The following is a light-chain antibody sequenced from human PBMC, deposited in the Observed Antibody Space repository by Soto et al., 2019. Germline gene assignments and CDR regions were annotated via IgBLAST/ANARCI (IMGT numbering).Light chain of an antibody. Sequence: EILMTQSPATLSVSPGERATLSCRASQSVTSNLAWYQQKPGPAPRLLIYGASTRATGIPARFSGSGSGTEFTLTLSSLQSEDFAVYYCQEYNNWPLYTFGQGTKLEIK. V-gene: IGKV3-15*01. J-gene: IGKJ2*01. CDR3: QEYNNWPLYT. CDR2: GAS. CDR1: QSVTSN.